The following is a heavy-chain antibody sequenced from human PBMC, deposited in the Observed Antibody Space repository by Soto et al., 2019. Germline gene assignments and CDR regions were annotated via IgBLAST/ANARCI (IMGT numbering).Heavy chain of an antibody. V-gene: IGHV1-18*04. J-gene: IGHJ5*02. Sequence: ASVKVSCKASGYTFTNYGFTWVRQAPVQGLEWMGWISAYNGNANYGQNFQGRVTRTTDTATSTAHMELRSLRYDDTAIYYCARGSRFDWFDPWGQGTLVTVSS. CDR1: GYTFTNYG. CDR2: ISAYNGNA. CDR3: ARGSRFDWFDP. D-gene: IGHD3-3*01.